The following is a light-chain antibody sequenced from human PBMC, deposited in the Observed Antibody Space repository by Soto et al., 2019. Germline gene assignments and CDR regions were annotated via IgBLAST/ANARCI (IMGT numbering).Light chain of an antibody. CDR1: QSVSSSY. CDR3: QQYGSSGT. CDR2: GES. Sequence: EIVLTQSPGTLSLSPGERATLSCRASQSVSSSYLAWYQQKPGQAPRLLIYGESSRATGIPDRFSGSGSGTDFTLTISRLEPEDFAVYYCQQYGSSGTVGQGTKVDIK. J-gene: IGKJ1*01. V-gene: IGKV3-20*01.